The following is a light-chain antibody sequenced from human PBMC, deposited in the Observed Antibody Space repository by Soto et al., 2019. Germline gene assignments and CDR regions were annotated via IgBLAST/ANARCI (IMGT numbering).Light chain of an antibody. CDR2: DAS. Sequence: EIVLTQSPGTLSLSPGERATLSCRASQSVSSSYLAWYQQKPGQAPRLLMYDASSRATGIPDRFSGSGSGTDFTLTISRLEPEDFAVYFCQHYGSSRTFGQGTQVEIK. V-gene: IGKV3-20*01. J-gene: IGKJ1*01. CDR1: QSVSSSY. CDR3: QHYGSSRT.